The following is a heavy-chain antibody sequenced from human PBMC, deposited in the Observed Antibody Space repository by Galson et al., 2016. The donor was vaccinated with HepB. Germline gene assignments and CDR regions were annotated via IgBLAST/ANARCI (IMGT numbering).Heavy chain of an antibody. CDR2: IRINAYGGPT. D-gene: IGHD1-26*01. V-gene: IGHV3-49*03. CDR3: TRGGAGSGSYPPHLTY. CDR1: GFTFRDSA. Sequence: SLRLSCSTSGFTFRDSALHWFRQAPGKGLEWVGFIRINAYGGPTAYGASVKGRFTISRDDSESLAYLQMHSLKTEDTAVYYCTRGGAGSGSYPPHLTYWGQGTLFTVSS. J-gene: IGHJ4*02.